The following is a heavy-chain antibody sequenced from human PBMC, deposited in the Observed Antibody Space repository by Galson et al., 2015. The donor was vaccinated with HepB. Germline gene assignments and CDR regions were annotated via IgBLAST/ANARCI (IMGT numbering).Heavy chain of an antibody. D-gene: IGHD3-16*01. J-gene: IGHJ4*01. CDR2: IWNDGNNR. V-gene: IGHV3-33*06. CDR1: GFTFGNYG. CDR3: AKEAYKSSYYFDS. Sequence: SLRLSCAASGFTFGNYGMHWVRQAPGKGLEWVAVIWNDGNNRYYSDSVKGRFSISRDNSKNTLYLQMNSLRAEDTAMYYCAKEAYKSSYYFDSWGQGALVTVSS.